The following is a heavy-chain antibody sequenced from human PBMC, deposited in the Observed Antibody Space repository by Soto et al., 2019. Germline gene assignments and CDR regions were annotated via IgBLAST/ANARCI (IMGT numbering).Heavy chain of an antibody. CDR1: GYTFTSYA. V-gene: IGHV1-3*01. CDR2: INAGNGNT. D-gene: IGHD1-26*01. Sequence: QVQLVQSGAEVKKPGASVKFSCKASGYTFTSYAMHWVRQAPGQRLEWMGWINAGNGNTKYSQKFQGRVTITRDTSASTAYMELSSLRSEDTAVYYCARGGSLYWYFDLWGRGTLVTVSS. CDR3: ARGGSLYWYFDL. J-gene: IGHJ2*01.